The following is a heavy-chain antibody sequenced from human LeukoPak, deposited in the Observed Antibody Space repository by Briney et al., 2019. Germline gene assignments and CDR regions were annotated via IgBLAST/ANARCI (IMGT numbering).Heavy chain of an antibody. Sequence: PGRSLRLSCTASGFIFSSYAMHWVRQAPGKGREWVAFISHDGSNKYYADSVKGRFTISRDNSKNTLYVQMNSLRAEDTAVYYCARAGGTNMVTSVHFQHWGQGTLVIVSS. V-gene: IGHV3-30*04. CDR3: ARAGGTNMVTSVHFQH. CDR1: GFIFSSYA. CDR2: ISHDGSNK. D-gene: IGHD5-18*01. J-gene: IGHJ1*01.